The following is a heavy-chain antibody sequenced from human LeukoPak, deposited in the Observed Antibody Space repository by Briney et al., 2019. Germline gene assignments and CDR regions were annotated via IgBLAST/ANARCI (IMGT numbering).Heavy chain of an antibody. CDR1: GFTFSSYE. V-gene: IGHV3-48*03. Sequence: PGGSLSLSCAASGFTFSSYEMNWVRQAPGKGLEWVSKISSSGSAIYYADSVKGRFTISRDNAKSSLYLQMNSLRVEDTAIYYCARGGSLGYWGQETLVTVSS. D-gene: IGHD6-19*01. CDR3: ARGGSLGY. J-gene: IGHJ4*02. CDR2: ISSSGSAI.